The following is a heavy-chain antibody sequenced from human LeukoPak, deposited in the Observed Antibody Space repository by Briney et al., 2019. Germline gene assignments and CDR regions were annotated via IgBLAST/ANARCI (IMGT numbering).Heavy chain of an antibody. J-gene: IGHJ1*01. CDR2: IYHSGST. D-gene: IGHD6-13*01. CDR3: ACNRAAAGPEYFQH. Sequence: SETLSLTCTVSGYSISSGYYWGWIRQPPGKGLEWIGSIYHSGSTYYNPSLKSRVTISVDTSKNQFSLKLSSVTAADTAVYYCACNRAAAGPEYFQHWGQGTLVTVSS. V-gene: IGHV4-38-2*02. CDR1: GYSISSGYY.